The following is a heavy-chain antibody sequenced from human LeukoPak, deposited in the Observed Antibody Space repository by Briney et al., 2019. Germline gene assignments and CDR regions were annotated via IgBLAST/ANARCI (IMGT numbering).Heavy chain of an antibody. CDR2: IFYSGST. CDR3: ARVDCISTSCPADY. CDR1: GGSMTSYY. D-gene: IGHD2-2*01. V-gene: IGHV4-59*01. Sequence: SETLSLTCTVSGGSMTSYYWNWIRQPPGKGLEWIGFIFYSGSTNYNPSLKSRVTISVDTSGNQFSLKLSSVTAADTAIYYCARVDCISTSCPADYWGQGTLVTVSS. J-gene: IGHJ4*02.